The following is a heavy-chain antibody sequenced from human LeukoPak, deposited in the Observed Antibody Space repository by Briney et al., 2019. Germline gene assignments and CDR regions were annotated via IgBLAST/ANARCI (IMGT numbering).Heavy chain of an antibody. CDR2: INPSGCST. Sequence: GASVTVSCKASGYTFTSYYMHWVRQAPGQGLEWMGIINPSGCSTSYAQKFQGRVTMTRDMSTSTVYMELSSLRSEDTAVYYCARDAVPAALIALDHYYYYMDVWGKGTTVTVSS. CDR3: ARDAVPAALIALDHYYYYMDV. V-gene: IGHV1-46*01. CDR1: GYTFTSYY. J-gene: IGHJ6*03. D-gene: IGHD2-2*01.